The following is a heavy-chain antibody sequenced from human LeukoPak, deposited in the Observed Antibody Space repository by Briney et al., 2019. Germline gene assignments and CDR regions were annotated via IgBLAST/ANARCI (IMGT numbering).Heavy chain of an antibody. CDR2: IYYSGST. D-gene: IGHD4-23*01. J-gene: IGHJ4*02. Sequence: SETLSLTCTVSGGSISSSSYYWGWIRQPPGKGLEWIGTIYYSGSTYQNSSLKSRVTISKDTSKNQFSLRLSFVTAADTAVYFCARGWQLSDYFDYWGQGTLVTVSS. CDR3: ARGWQLSDYFDY. V-gene: IGHV4-39*01. CDR1: GGSISSSSYY.